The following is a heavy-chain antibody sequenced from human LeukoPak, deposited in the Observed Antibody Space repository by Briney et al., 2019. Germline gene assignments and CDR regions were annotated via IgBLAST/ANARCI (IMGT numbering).Heavy chain of an antibody. CDR3: VRDLTSGARFDF. D-gene: IGHD3-9*01. J-gene: IGHJ4*01. CDR2: ISSDGNTQ. Sequence: GTSLRLSCVASGFTFTDYAFNWVRQTPGKGMEWVAIISSDGNTQSYADPLEGRFTISRDNFRDTVFLELTTLRPEDTGLYYCVRDLTSGARFDFWGPGTLVTVSS. CDR1: GFTFTDYA. V-gene: IGHV3-30*04.